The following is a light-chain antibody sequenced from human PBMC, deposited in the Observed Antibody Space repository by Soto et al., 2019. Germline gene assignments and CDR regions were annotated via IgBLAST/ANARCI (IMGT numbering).Light chain of an antibody. CDR1: SSDVGGYNH. CDR2: EVS. J-gene: IGLJ2*01. V-gene: IGLV2-14*01. Sequence: QSALTQPASVSGSPGQSITISCTGSSSDVGGYNHVSWYQHHPGKAPKLIIYEVSNRPSGVSNRFSGSKSGNTASLTISGLQAEDEADYYCHSYTTSDTLIFGGGTKLTVL. CDR3: HSYTTSDTLI.